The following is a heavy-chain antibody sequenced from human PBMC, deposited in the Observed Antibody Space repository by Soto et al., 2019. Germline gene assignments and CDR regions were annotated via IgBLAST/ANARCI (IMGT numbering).Heavy chain of an antibody. V-gene: IGHV4-31*03. CDR2: IYYRGNT. D-gene: IGHD3-10*01. Sequence: QVQLQESGPGLVKPSQTLSLTCTVSDDSITGGGYYWSWIRQHPGKGLEWIGSIYYRGNTYYNPYLRSRGTISLDPSQYQFSLRLSSVTAADTAIYYCARGGSGTYHVWGQGILVAVSS. CDR3: ARGGSGTYHV. J-gene: IGHJ4*02. CDR1: DDSITGGGYY.